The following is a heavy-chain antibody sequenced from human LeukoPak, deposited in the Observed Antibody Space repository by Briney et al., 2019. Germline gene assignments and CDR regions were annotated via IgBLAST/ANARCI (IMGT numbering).Heavy chain of an antibody. J-gene: IGHJ4*02. CDR1: GGSFSGHY. CDR3: ARGRQGHY. CDR2: VDHTGIT. V-gene: IGHV4-34*01. Sequence: PSETLSLTCAVYGGSFSGHYWSWIRQPPGKGREYMGEVDHTGITNYNPSLESRVIISVDTSKNQFSLKLTSVTAADTAVYCCARGRQGHYWGQGTLVTVSS.